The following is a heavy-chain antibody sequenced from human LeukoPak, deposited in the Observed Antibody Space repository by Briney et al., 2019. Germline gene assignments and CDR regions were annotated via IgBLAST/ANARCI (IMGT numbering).Heavy chain of an antibody. V-gene: IGHV4-39*07. CDR2: IFYSGST. Sequence: SETLSLTCTVSGGSISTSSYYWGWVRQPPGKGLEWIGNIFYSGSTYYSPSLKSRVTITLDTSRNQFSLKLNSVTAADTAVYYCAREAVTITGRGLDYWGQGTLVTVSS. D-gene: IGHD3-10*01. CDR3: AREAVTITGRGLDY. CDR1: GGSISTSSYY. J-gene: IGHJ4*02.